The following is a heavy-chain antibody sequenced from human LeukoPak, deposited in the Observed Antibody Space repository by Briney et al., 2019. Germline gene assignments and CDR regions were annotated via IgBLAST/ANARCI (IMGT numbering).Heavy chain of an antibody. CDR3: ARVFDFWSGYYRGYGMDV. CDR1: GGSFSGYY. Sequence: SETLSLTCAVYGGSFSGYYWSWIRQPPGKGLEWIGYTSYSGSTNYNPSLKNRVTISVDMSKNQFSLKLSSVTAADTAVYYCARVFDFWSGYYRGYGMDVWGQGTTVTVSS. D-gene: IGHD3-3*01. J-gene: IGHJ6*02. CDR2: TSYSGST. V-gene: IGHV4-59*12.